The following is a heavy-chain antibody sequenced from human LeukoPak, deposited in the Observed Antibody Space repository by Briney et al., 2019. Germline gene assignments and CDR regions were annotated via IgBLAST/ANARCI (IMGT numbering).Heavy chain of an antibody. V-gene: IGHV3-33*01. CDR1: GFTFSSYG. CDR2: IWYDGSNK. D-gene: IGHD3-10*01. J-gene: IGHJ4*02. CDR3: ARGSGSFSPFL. Sequence: PGGSLRLSCAASGFTFSSYGVHWVRQAPGKGLEWVAVIWYDGSNKYYADSVKGRFTISRDNSKNTLYLQMNSLRAEDTAVYYCARGSGSFSPFLWGQGTLVTVSS.